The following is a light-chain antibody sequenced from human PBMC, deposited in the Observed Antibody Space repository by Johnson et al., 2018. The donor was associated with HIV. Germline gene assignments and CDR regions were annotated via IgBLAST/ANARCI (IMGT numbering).Light chain of an antibody. CDR3: GTWDGRLRVGF. V-gene: IGLV1-51*01. CDR2: DNN. CDR1: SSNIGNNY. Sequence: QSVLTQPPSVSAAPGQKVTISCSGSSSNIGNNYVSWYQQLPGTVPKLLIYDNNKRPSGIPDRFSGSKSGTSATLGITGLQTGGAADYYCGTWDGRLRVGFFGTGTKVTVL. J-gene: IGLJ1*01.